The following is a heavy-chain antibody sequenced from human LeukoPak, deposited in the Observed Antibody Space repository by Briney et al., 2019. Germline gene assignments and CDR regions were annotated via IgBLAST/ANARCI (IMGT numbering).Heavy chain of an antibody. Sequence: PGGSLRLSCAASGFTVSSNYMSWVRQAPGKGLEWVSVIYSGGSTYYADSVKGRFTISRDNSKNTLYLQMNSLRAEDTAVYYCAKRRWLGGIGVADPFDYWGQGTLVTVSS. J-gene: IGHJ4*02. V-gene: IGHV3-53*01. CDR1: GFTVSSNY. D-gene: IGHD6-19*01. CDR2: IYSGGST. CDR3: AKRRWLGGIGVADPFDY.